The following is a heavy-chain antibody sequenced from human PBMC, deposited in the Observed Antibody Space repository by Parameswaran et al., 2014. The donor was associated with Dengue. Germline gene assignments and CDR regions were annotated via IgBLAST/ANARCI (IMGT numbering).Heavy chain of an antibody. CDR3: VRSSPDSSGYYADFSY. CDR2: ISSNGGST. Sequence: WIRQPQEGLEYVSAISSNGGSTYYADSVKGRFTISRDNSKNTLYLQMSSLRAEDTAVYYCVRSSPDSSGYYADFSYWGQGTLVTVSS. D-gene: IGHD3-22*01. V-gene: IGHV3-64D*06. J-gene: IGHJ4*02.